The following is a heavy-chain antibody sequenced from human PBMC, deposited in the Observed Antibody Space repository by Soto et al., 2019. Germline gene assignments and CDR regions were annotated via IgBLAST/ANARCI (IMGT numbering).Heavy chain of an antibody. CDR3: ARGGLLPDY. CDR1: GGSISSGGYS. D-gene: IGHD6-19*01. J-gene: IGHJ4*02. CDR2: ISHSGST. Sequence: QLQLQESGSGLVKPSQTLSLTCAVSGGSISSGGYSWSWIRQPPGKGLEWIGYISHSGSTYYNPSLQXRXTXTVDRSKNQFSLKLSSVTAADTAVYYCARGGLLPDYWGQGTLVTVSS. V-gene: IGHV4-30-2*01.